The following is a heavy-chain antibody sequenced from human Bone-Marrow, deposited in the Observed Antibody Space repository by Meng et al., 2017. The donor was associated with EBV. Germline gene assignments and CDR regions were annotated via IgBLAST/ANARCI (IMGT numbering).Heavy chain of an antibody. CDR3: AHRRSDSGWFGY. J-gene: IGHJ4*02. D-gene: IGHD6-19*01. CDR2: IYWDDET. V-gene: IGHV2-5*02. CDR1: GFSLSTSGMG. Sequence: QLTLKDSGPTVINPTQTLTLTCTFSGFSLSTSGMGVAWIRQPPGKALEWLALIYWDDETRYSPALKNRLTVTKDSSKNQVVFRMANLDPADTATYYCAHRRSDSGWFGYWGQGTLVTVSS.